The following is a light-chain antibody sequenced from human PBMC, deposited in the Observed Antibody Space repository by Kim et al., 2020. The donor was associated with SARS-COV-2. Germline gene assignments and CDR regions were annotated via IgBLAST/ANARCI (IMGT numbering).Light chain of an antibody. CDR3: QQSYSTPRSYT. CDR2: AAS. V-gene: IGKV1-39*01. J-gene: IGKJ2*01. Sequence: DIQMTQSPSSPSASVGDRVTITCRASQSISSYLNWYQQKPGKAPKLLIYAASSLQSGVPSRFSGSGSGTDFTLTISSLQPEDFAAYYCQQSYSTPRSYTFGQGTKLEI. CDR1: QSISSY.